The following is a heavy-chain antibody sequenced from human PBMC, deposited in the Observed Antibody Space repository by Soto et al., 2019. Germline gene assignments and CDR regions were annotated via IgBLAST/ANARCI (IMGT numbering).Heavy chain of an antibody. CDR2: IYTSGST. J-gene: IGHJ4*02. CDR3: LGEEVIALGGNFDY. CDR1: GGSISSYY. Sequence: SETLSLTCTGSGGSISSYYWSWIRQPAGKGLEWIGRIYTSGSTNYNPSLKSRVTMSVDTSKNQFSLKLSSVTAADTAVYYLLGEEVIALGGNFDYWGQGTLVTVSS. V-gene: IGHV4-4*07. D-gene: IGHD3-10*02.